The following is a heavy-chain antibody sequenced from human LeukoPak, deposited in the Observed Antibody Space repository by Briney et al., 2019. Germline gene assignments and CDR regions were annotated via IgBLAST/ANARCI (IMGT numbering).Heavy chain of an antibody. Sequence: PGGSLRLSCVVPGFTSSSYEMRGVRQAPGKGLEWISYISTSGSTIHYADSVKGRFTISRDNAKNSLYLQMTSLRAEDTAVYYCARGSWDFCGEGTLVTVSS. CDR2: ISTSGSTI. D-gene: IGHD3-10*01. CDR1: GFTSSSYE. J-gene: IGHJ4*02. V-gene: IGHV3-48*03. CDR3: ARGSWDF.